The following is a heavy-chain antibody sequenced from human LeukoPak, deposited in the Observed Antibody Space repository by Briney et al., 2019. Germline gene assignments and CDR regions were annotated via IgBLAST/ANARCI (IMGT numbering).Heavy chain of an antibody. CDR2: ISSSSTTI. V-gene: IGHV3-48*01. D-gene: IGHD3-10*01. J-gene: IGHJ4*02. Sequence: GGSLRLSCAASGFTFSTYNMNWVRQAPGQGLEWASYISSSSTTIYYADSVKGRFTISRDNSKNTLYLQMNSLRAEDTAVYYCAKGVRGVIFDFDYWGQGTLVTVSS. CDR3: AKGVRGVIFDFDY. CDR1: GFTFSTYN.